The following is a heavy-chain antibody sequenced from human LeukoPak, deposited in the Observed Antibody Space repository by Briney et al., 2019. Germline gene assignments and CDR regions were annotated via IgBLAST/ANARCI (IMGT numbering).Heavy chain of an antibody. CDR2: IYPDYSDT. D-gene: IGHD1-26*01. Sequence: GESLQISCKASGYSFTTHWIGWVRQLPGKGLEWMGIIYPDYSDTKYSASFQGQVAISADTSISTAFLQWSSLKASDTAMYYCASATGSYSYFDYWGQGTLVTVSS. CDR3: ASATGSYSYFDY. V-gene: IGHV5-51*01. CDR1: GYSFTTHW. J-gene: IGHJ4*02.